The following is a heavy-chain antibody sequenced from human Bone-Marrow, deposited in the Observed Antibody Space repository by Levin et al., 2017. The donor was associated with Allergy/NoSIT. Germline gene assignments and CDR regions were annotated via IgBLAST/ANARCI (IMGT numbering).Heavy chain of an antibody. CDR1: GYTLTELS. CDR2: FDPEDGET. V-gene: IGHV1-24*01. J-gene: IGHJ3*02. Sequence: ASVKVSCKVSGYTLTELSMHWVRQAPGKGLEWMGGFDPEDGETIYAQKFQGRVTMTEDTSTDTAYMELSSLRSEHTAVYYCATRVDYYDSSGTFDIWGQGTMVTVSS. CDR3: ATRVDYYDSSGTFDI. D-gene: IGHD3-22*01.